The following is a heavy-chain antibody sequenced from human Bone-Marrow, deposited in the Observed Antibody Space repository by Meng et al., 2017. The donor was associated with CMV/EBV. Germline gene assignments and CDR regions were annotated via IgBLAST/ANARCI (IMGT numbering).Heavy chain of an antibody. CDR3: ARGSSGSYYLDWFDP. D-gene: IGHD1-26*01. CDR1: GCTFTSYG. CDR2: ISAYNGNT. Sequence: ASVKVSCKASGCTFTSYGISWVRQAPGQGLEWMGWISAYNGNTNYAQKLQGRVTMTTDTSTSTAYMELRSLRSDDTAVYYCARGSSGSYYLDWFDPCGQGTLVAVSS. V-gene: IGHV1-18*01. J-gene: IGHJ5*02.